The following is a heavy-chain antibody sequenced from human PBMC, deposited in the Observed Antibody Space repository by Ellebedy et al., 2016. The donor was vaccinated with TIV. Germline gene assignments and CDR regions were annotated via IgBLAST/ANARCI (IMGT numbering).Heavy chain of an antibody. D-gene: IGHD4-11*01. V-gene: IGHV5-51*01. CDR3: ARHSKGAMDV. Sequence: GESLKISXKGSGYKFTTYWIASVRQMPGKGLEWMGVIYPDDSDIRYSPSFQGHVTISTDNSISAAYLQWSSLKPSDTAMYYCARHSKGAMDVWGQGTTVTVSS. CDR2: IYPDDSDI. J-gene: IGHJ6*02. CDR1: GYKFTTYW.